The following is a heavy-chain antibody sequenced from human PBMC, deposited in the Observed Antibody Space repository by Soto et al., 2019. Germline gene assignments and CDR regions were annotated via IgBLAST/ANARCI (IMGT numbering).Heavy chain of an antibody. V-gene: IGHV1-2*02. CDR2: INPSSGGT. D-gene: IGHD6-19*01. Sequence: QVQLVQSGAEVKKPGASVKVSCKASGYTFTDYYMHWVRQAPGQGLEWMGWINPSSGGTSYAQNFQGRVTLTWDTSISTAYMELSRLSSDDTAVYYCTRASAVAGGSSNSLPNDYWGQGTLVTVSS. CDR1: GYTFTDYY. CDR3: TRASAVAGGSSNSLPNDY. J-gene: IGHJ4*02.